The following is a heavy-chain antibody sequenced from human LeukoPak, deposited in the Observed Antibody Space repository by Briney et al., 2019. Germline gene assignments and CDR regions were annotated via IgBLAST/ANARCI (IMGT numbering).Heavy chain of an antibody. V-gene: IGHV1-8*03. CDR2: MNPNSGDT. Sequence: ASVKVSCKASGYTFTSYDINWVRQATGQGLEWMGWMNPNSGDTGYAQKFQGRVTITRNTSISTAYMELSSLRSEDTAVYYCVQDWAWGAFAYWGQGTLVTVSS. CDR1: GYTFTSYD. J-gene: IGHJ4*02. CDR3: VQDWAWGAFAY. D-gene: IGHD7-27*01.